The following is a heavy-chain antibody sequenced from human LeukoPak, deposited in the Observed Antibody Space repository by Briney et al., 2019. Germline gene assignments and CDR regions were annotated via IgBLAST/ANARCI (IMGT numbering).Heavy chain of an antibody. CDR1: GYTFTGYY. D-gene: IGHD6-6*01. J-gene: IGHJ4*02. CDR3: TRVGQLVFAY. V-gene: IGHV1-46*03. Sequence: ASVKVSCKASGYTFTGYYMHWVRQAPGQGLEWMGMVNPGDGSTSYAQNFQGRVTMTRDTSTSTLYMELSSLKSGDTAVYYCTRVGQLVFAYWGQGTLVTVSS. CDR2: VNPGDGST.